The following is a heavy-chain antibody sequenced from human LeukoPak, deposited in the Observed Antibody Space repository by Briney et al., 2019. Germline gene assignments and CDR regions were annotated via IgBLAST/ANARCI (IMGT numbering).Heavy chain of an antibody. CDR3: ARGVTVSMAWSYYYYYYMDV. CDR2: IYYIGNT. J-gene: IGHJ6*03. D-gene: IGHD4-17*01. Sequence: PSETLSLTCTVSAGSIYRSSYYWGWIRQPPGKGLEWIANIYYIGNTYYNPSLKSRITMSLDTSKNQFSLRLSSMTAADTAVYYCARGVTVSMAWSYYYYYYMDVWGKGTTVTVSS. V-gene: IGHV4-39*07. CDR1: AGSIYRSSYY.